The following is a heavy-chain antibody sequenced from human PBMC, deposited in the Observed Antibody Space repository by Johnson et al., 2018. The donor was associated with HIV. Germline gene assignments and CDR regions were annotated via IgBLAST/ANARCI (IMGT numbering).Heavy chain of an antibody. V-gene: IGHV3-30*04. CDR2: ISYDGSNK. Sequence: QVQLVESGGGVVQPGRSLRLSCAASGFTFSSYAMHWVRQAPGKGLEWVAVISYDGSNKYYADSVKGRFTISRDNSKNTLYLQMNSLRAEDTAVYYCARGRPDDYGGNADGAFDIWGQGTMVTVSS. CDR3: ARGRPDDYGGNADGAFDI. CDR1: GFTFSSYA. J-gene: IGHJ3*02. D-gene: IGHD4-23*01.